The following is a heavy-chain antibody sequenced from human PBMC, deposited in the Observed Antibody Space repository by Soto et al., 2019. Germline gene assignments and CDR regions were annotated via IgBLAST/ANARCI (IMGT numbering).Heavy chain of an antibody. CDR2: IYYSGST. Sequence: QLQLQESGPGLVKPSETLSLTCTVSGGSISSSSYYWGWIRQPPGKGLEWIGNIYYSGSTYYNPSLKSRVTISVDTSKNQFSLKRSSVTAADTAVYYCARRGSGGIAVVGTSFDYWGQGTLVTVSS. J-gene: IGHJ4*02. V-gene: IGHV4-39*01. D-gene: IGHD6-19*01. CDR3: ARRGSGGIAVVGTSFDY. CDR1: GGSISSSSYY.